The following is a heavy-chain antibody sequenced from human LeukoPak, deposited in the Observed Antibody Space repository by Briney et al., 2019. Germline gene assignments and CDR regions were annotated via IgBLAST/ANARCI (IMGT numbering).Heavy chain of an antibody. CDR3: AKSEPRSSSRYRGLVDY. Sequence: PGGSLRLSCAASGFTFSSYAMSWVRQAPGKGLEWVSAISGSGGSTYYADSVKGRFTISRDNSKNTLYLQMNSLRAEDTAVYYCAKSEPRSSSRYRGLVDYWGQGTLVTVSS. J-gene: IGHJ4*02. D-gene: IGHD6-13*01. V-gene: IGHV3-23*01. CDR1: GFTFSSYA. CDR2: ISGSGGST.